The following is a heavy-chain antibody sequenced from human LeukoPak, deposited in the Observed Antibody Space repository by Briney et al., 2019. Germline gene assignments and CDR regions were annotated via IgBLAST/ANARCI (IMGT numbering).Heavy chain of an antibody. CDR3: AKDPGFEGYSSSWYLDY. V-gene: IGHV3-30*18. J-gene: IGHJ4*02. Sequence: GGSLRLSCAASGFTFSSYGMHWVRQAPGKGLEWVAVISYDGSNKYYADSVKGRFTISRDNSKNTLCLQMNSLRAEDTAVYYCAKDPGFEGYSSSWYLDYWGQGTLVTVSS. CDR2: ISYDGSNK. CDR1: GFTFSSYG. D-gene: IGHD6-13*01.